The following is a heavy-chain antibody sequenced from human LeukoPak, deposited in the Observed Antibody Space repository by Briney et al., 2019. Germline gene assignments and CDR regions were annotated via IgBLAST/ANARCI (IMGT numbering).Heavy chain of an antibody. Sequence: PGGSLRLSCAASGFTFSSYWMHWVRQAPGKGLVWVSRINTDGSSTSYADSVKGRFTISRDNAKNTLYLQMNSLRAEDTAVYSCARDRDTGSYLFDSWGQGTLVTVSS. CDR3: ARDRDTGSYLFDS. D-gene: IGHD1-26*01. V-gene: IGHV3-74*01. J-gene: IGHJ4*02. CDR2: INTDGSST. CDR1: GFTFSSYW.